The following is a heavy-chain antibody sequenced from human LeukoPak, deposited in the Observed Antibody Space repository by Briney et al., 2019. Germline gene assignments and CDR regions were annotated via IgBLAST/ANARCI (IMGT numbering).Heavy chain of an antibody. CDR3: ARDRRIRYPGIAVAAFDI. J-gene: IGHJ3*02. D-gene: IGHD6-19*01. Sequence: SQTLSLTCAISGDSVSSNSAAWNWIRQSPSRGLEWLGRTYYRSKWYNDYAVSVKSRITINPDTSKNQFSLQLNSVTPEDTAVYYCARDRRIRYPGIAVAAFDIWGQGTMVTVSS. CDR1: GDSVSSNSAA. CDR2: TYYRSKWYN. V-gene: IGHV6-1*01.